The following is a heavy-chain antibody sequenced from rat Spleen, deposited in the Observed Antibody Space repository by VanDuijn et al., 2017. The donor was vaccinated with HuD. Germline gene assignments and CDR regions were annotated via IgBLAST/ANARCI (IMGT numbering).Heavy chain of an antibody. CDR1: GFSLTTYN. V-gene: IGHV2-30*01. CDR3: TRDGSLYSSYIYVPFDY. D-gene: IGHD1-2*01. Sequence: QVQLKESGPGLVQPSQTLSLTCTVSGFSLTTYNVHWVRQPTGKGLEWMGIMWAGGSTDYNSALRSRLRVSRDTSKSQVFLKMNSLQTDDTGTYYCTRDGSLYSSYIYVPFDYWGQGVMVTVSS. CDR2: MWAGGST. J-gene: IGHJ2*01.